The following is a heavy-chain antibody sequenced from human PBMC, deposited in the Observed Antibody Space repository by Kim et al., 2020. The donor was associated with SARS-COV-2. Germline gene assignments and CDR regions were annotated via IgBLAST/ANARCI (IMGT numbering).Heavy chain of an antibody. CDR1: GFTISTYA. D-gene: IGHD2-8*01. V-gene: IGHV3-64D*09. J-gene: IGHJ4*01. Sequence: GGSLRLSCSASGFTISTYAMYWVRQAPGKGLEYVSSISRSGRTIDYADSMKGRSTISRDNSKNMLYLQVSSLRPEDTAVYHCVKEVMPTSGTNYFDYWG. CDR2: ISRSGRTI. CDR3: VKEVMPTSGTNYFDY.